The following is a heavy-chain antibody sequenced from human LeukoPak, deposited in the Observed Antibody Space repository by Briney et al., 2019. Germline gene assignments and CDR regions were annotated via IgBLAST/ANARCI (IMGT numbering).Heavy chain of an antibody. J-gene: IGHJ3*01. Sequence: SETLSLTCTVSGGSISSYYWSWIRQPPGKGLEWIGYIYYSGSTNYNPSLKSRVTISVDTSKNQFSLKLSSVTAADTAVYYCALYSGSYSLSGAFDFWGQGTMVTVSS. CDR3: ALYSGSYSLSGAFDF. CDR2: IYYSGST. CDR1: GGSISSYY. D-gene: IGHD1-26*01. V-gene: IGHV4-59*01.